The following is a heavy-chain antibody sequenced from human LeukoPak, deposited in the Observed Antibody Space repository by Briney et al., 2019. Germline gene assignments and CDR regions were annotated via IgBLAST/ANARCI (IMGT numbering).Heavy chain of an antibody. Sequence: GASVKVSCKASGYTFTGYYMHWVRQAPGQGLEWMGWINPNSGGTNYAQKFQGRVTMTRDTSISTAYMELSRLRSDDTAVYYCATNYYDSSGYYPHFDYWGQGTLVTVSS. V-gene: IGHV1-2*02. CDR2: INPNSGGT. CDR3: ATNYYDSSGYYPHFDY. CDR1: GYTFTGYY. J-gene: IGHJ4*02. D-gene: IGHD3-22*01.